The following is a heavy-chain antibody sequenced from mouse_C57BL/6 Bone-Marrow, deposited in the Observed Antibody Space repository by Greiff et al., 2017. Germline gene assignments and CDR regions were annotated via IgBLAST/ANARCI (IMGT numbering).Heavy chain of an antibody. V-gene: IGHV1-53*01. J-gene: IGHJ2*01. Sequence: QVQLQQPGTELVKPGASVKLSCKASGYTFTSYWMHWVKQRPGQGLEWIGNINPSNGSNNYNEKFKSKATLTVDKTSSTAYMQLSSLTSEDSAVYYGARKGSNYAYFDYWGQGTTLTVSS. CDR2: INPSNGSN. D-gene: IGHD1-1*01. CDR1: GYTFTSYW. CDR3: ARKGSNYAYFDY.